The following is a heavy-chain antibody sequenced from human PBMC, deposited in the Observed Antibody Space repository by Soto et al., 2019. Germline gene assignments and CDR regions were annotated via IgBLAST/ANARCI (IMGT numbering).Heavy chain of an antibody. CDR3: ARVRAAAIFYAGMDV. V-gene: IGHV1-2*02. CDR1: GYTFTGYY. CDR2: INPNSGGT. Sequence: QVQLVQSGAEVKKPGASVKVSCKASGYTFTGYYMHWVRQAPGQGLEWMGWINPNSGGTNYAQKFQGRVTMTRDTSISTAYMELSRLRSDDTAVYYCARVRAAAIFYAGMDVWGQGTTVTVSS. D-gene: IGHD2-2*01. J-gene: IGHJ6*02.